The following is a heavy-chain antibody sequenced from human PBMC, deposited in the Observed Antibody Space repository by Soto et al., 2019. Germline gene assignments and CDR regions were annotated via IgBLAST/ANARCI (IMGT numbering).Heavy chain of an antibody. V-gene: IGHV4-34*01. CDR3: ARAPKVSGSSQTRRDF. CDR1: SGSFSGYY. Sequence: SETLSLTCSIYSGSFSGYYWSWIRQPPGKGLEWIGEISQSGNTNYSPSLKSRVSISIDTSKKQFSLNLASVSAADTAVYYCARAPKVSGSSQTRRDFWGQGTLVAVSS. D-gene: IGHD6-6*01. J-gene: IGHJ4*02. CDR2: ISQSGNT.